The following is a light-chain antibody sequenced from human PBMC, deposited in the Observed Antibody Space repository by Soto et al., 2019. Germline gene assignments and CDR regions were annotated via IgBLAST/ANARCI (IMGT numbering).Light chain of an antibody. CDR2: AAS. V-gene: IGKV1-12*01. J-gene: IGKJ4*01. CDR1: QDISSW. CDR3: HQGNSLPIT. Sequence: DIQMTQSPSSVSAAVGDRVTMTCRANQDISSWLAWYQHIPGKAPKLLISAASSLQIGVPSRFSGSGSGTDFTLTISSLQPEDFATYYCHQGNSLPITFGGRTKVEIK.